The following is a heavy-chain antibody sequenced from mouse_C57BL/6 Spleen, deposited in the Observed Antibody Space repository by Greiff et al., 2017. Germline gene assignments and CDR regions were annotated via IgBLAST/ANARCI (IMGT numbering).Heavy chain of an antibody. V-gene: IGHV1-9*01. Sequence: QVQLKQSGAELMKPGASVKLSCTATGYTFTGYWLEWVKQRPGHGLEWIGEFLPGSGSTNYNEKFKGKATFSADTSSNTPYMQLSSLTTEDSATYYCARPLTDDSNYEYFDVWGTGTTVTVSS. CDR2: FLPGSGST. CDR1: GYTFTGYW. CDR3: ARPLTDDSNYEYFDV. J-gene: IGHJ1*03. D-gene: IGHD2-5*01.